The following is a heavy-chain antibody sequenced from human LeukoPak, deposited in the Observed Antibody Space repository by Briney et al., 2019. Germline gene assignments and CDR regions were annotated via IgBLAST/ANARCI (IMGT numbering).Heavy chain of an antibody. D-gene: IGHD3-10*02. CDR1: GFTFSDYY. Sequence: GGSLRLSCAASGFTFSDYYMSWIRQAPGKGLEWVSYISSSGSTIYYPDSVKGRFTISRDNAKNSPYLQMNSLRAEDTAVYYCARCSYYYYYMDVWGKGNTVTVSS. V-gene: IGHV3-11*04. CDR2: ISSSGSTI. J-gene: IGHJ6*03. CDR3: ARCSYYYYYMDV.